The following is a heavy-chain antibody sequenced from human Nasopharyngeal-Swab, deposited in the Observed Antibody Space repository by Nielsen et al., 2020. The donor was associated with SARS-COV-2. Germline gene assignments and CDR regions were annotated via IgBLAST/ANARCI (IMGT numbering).Heavy chain of an antibody. D-gene: IGHD5-12*01. J-gene: IGHJ5*02. CDR2: IDNYGSIT. V-gene: IGHV3-74*01. CDR3: VKDLAYDEVS. Sequence: GESLKISCAASGYTFSSYWMHWVRQVPGKGLVWVSRIDNYGSITDYADSVKGRFTISRDNAKNTLYLQMNSLRGEDTAIYYCVKDLAYDEVSWGQGTLVTVSS. CDR1: GYTFSSYW.